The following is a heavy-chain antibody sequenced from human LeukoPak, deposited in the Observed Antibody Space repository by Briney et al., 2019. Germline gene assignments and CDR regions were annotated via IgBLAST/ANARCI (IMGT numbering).Heavy chain of an antibody. Sequence: ASVKVSCKASGYTFTDYYMHWVRQAPGRGLEWMGWIHSNSGGTSYAQKFQGRVTMTRDTSISTAYMELSRLRSDDTAVYYCARERGGNSGYDYWGQGTLVTVSS. CDR2: IHSNSGGT. J-gene: IGHJ4*02. D-gene: IGHD4-23*01. V-gene: IGHV1-2*02. CDR3: ARERGGNSGYDY. CDR1: GYTFTDYY.